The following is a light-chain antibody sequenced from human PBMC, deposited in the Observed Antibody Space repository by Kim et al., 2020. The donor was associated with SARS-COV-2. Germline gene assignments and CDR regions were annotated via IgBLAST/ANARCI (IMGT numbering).Light chain of an antibody. CDR2: QDS. V-gene: IGLV3-1*01. J-gene: IGLJ1*01. Sequence: VSPVQTSSITCTGDKLGDKYACLYQQKPGQSPVLGIYQDSKRPSGIPERFSGSNSGNTATLTISGTQAMDEADYYCQAWDSSTAYVFGTGTKVTVL. CDR1: KLGDKY. CDR3: QAWDSSTAYV.